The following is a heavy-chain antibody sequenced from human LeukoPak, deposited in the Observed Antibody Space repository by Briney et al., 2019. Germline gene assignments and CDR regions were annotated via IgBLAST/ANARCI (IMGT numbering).Heavy chain of an antibody. CDR1: GYTLTELS. J-gene: IGHJ4*02. CDR3: AAPSAAIFGVVSGL. Sequence: GASVKVSCKVSGYTLTELSMHWVRQAPGKGLEWMGGFDPEDGETIYAQKFQGRVTMTEDTSTDTAYMELSSLRPEDTAVYYCAAPSAAIFGVVSGLWGQGTLVTVSS. V-gene: IGHV1-24*01. D-gene: IGHD3-3*01. CDR2: FDPEDGET.